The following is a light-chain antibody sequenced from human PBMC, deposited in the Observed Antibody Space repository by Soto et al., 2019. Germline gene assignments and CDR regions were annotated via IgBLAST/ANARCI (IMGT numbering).Light chain of an antibody. V-gene: IGKV3-20*01. Sequence: EIVLTQSPGTLSLSPGERATLSCRASQSVSSSYLAWYQQKPGQAPRLLIYGASSRATGIPDRFSGSGSGTDFMLTISRLEADDFAVYYCQQYGSSLYTFGQGTKLEIK. CDR3: QQYGSSLYT. CDR1: QSVSSSY. CDR2: GAS. J-gene: IGKJ2*01.